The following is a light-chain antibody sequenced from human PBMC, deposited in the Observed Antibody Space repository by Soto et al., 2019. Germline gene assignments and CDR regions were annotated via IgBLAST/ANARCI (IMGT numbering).Light chain of an antibody. CDR2: HVS. Sequence: DVVVTQSPLSLPVTLGQPASISCRSSQSLIHSDGNTYLHWFQQRPGQSPRRLIYHVSTRDSGVPDRFSGSGSGTDFTLEISRVEAEDVGVYYCMQGRHWPYTFGPGTTVDNK. CDR3: MQGRHWPYT. V-gene: IGKV2-30*02. J-gene: IGKJ3*01. CDR1: QSLIHSDGNTY.